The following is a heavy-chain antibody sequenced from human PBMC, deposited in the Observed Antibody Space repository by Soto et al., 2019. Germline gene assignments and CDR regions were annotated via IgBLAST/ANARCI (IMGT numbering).Heavy chain of an antibody. Sequence: EVQLLESGGDLIQPGGSLRLSCAASGFTFSSNSFTWVRQAPGKGLEYVSGISIGGDKTWHADSVKGRFTVSRDNSKNTVYLQMNSLRVDDTAVYYCTKWDGYGDHWGQGTLVTVSS. CDR1: GFTFSSNS. J-gene: IGHJ5*02. D-gene: IGHD5-12*01. CDR3: TKWDGYGDH. V-gene: IGHV3-23*01. CDR2: ISIGGDKT.